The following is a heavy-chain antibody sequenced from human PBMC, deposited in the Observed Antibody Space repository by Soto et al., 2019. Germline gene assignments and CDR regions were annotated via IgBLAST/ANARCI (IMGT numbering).Heavy chain of an antibody. V-gene: IGHV4-59*01. CDR2: ISSSGST. J-gene: IGHJ4*02. CDR1: GGSISSYY. CDR3: AGRIQRDY. D-gene: IGHD1-26*01. Sequence: QVQLQESGPGLVKPSEPLSLTCTVSGGSISSYYWSWIRQPPGKRLEWLGHISSSGSTSYNPSLKSRVSISMDTSKNQSSLNLGSVTAADSAVYYCAGRIQRDYWGQGTLVTVSS.